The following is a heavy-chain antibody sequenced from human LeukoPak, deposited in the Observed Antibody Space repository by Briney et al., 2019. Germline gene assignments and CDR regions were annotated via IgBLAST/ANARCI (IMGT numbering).Heavy chain of an antibody. CDR2: IYYSGGT. Sequence: PLETLSLTCTVSGGSISSSSYYWGWIRQPPGKGLEWIGSIYYSGGTYYNPSLKSRVTISVDTSKNQFSLKLSSVTAADTAVYYCAREEMATIDYWGQGTLVTVSS. CDR3: AREEMATIDY. J-gene: IGHJ4*02. D-gene: IGHD5-24*01. V-gene: IGHV4-39*07. CDR1: GGSISSSSYY.